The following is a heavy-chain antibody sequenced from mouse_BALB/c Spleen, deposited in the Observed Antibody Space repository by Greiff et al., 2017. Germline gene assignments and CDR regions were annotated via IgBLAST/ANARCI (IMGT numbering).Heavy chain of an antibody. V-gene: IGHV3-2*02. CDR3: ARQAYYRSSWFAY. CDR1: GYSITSDYA. J-gene: IGHJ3*01. Sequence: EVQLQESGPGLVKPSQSLSLTCTVTGYSITSDYAWNWIRQFPGNKLEWMGYISYSGSTSYNPSLKSRISITRDTSKNQFFLQLNSVTTEDTATYYCARQAYYRSSWFAYWGQGTLVTVSA. D-gene: IGHD2-14*01. CDR2: ISYSGST.